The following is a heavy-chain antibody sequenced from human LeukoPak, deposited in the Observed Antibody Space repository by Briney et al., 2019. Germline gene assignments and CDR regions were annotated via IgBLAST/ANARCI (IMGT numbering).Heavy chain of an antibody. CDR2: IYPGDSDT. D-gene: IGHD3-10*01. CDR1: GYSFTSYW. V-gene: IGHV5-51*01. J-gene: IGHJ4*02. Sequence: GESLKISCKGSGYSFTSYWIGWVRQMPGKGLEWMGIIYPGDSDTRYGPSFQGQVTISADKSISTAYLQWSSLKASDTAMYYCARTQKITMVRGVIGFDYWGQGTLVTVS. CDR3: ARTQKITMVRGVIGFDY.